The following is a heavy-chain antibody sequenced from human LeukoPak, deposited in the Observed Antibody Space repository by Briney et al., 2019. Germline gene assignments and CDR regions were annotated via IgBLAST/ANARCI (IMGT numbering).Heavy chain of an antibody. CDR1: GFTFSSYG. CDR2: ISGSGGST. D-gene: IGHD1-1*01. J-gene: IGHJ5*02. Sequence: GRSLRLSCAASGFTFSSYGMRWVRQAPGKGLEWVSAISGSGGSTYYADSVKGRFTISRDNSKNTLHRQMKSLRAEDTAVYYCETLPNDGNGFDPWGQGTLVTVSS. V-gene: IGHV3-23*01. CDR3: ETLPNDGNGFDP.